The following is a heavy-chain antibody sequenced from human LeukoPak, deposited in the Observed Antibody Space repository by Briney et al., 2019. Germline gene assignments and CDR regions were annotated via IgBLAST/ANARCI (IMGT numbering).Heavy chain of an antibody. CDR3: VRGLGYCTGGTCYALDY. Sequence: TGGSLRLSCAASGFSITGYWIHWVRQAPGKGLVWVSHINGDGSATTYADSVKGRFTISRDNAKNTVYLQMNSLRAEDTAVYYCVRGLGYCTGGTCYALDYWGQGTLVTVSS. J-gene: IGHJ4*02. CDR2: INGDGSAT. V-gene: IGHV3-74*01. CDR1: GFSITGYW. D-gene: IGHD2-15*01.